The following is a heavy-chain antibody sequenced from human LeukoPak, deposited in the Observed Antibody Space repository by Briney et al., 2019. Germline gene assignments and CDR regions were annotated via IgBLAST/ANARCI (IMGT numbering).Heavy chain of an antibody. CDR1: GGSFNSYY. V-gene: IGHV4-59*01. CDR2: IYYSGST. CDR3: ARGPTKNYFDY. Sequence: SETLSLTCTASGGSFNSYYWSWIRRPPGKGLEWIGYIYYSGSTNYNPSLKSRVTISIDMSKNQFSLKLRSVTAADTAVYYCARGPTKNYFDYWGQGTLVTVSS. J-gene: IGHJ4*02.